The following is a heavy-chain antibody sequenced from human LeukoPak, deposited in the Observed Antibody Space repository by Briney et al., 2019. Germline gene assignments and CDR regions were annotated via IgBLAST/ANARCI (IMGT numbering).Heavy chain of an antibody. V-gene: IGHV4-39*01. CDR3: ARTPCSSTSCHNFDY. CDR2: IYYSGST. CDR1: GGSISSSSYY. D-gene: IGHD2-2*02. J-gene: IGHJ4*02. Sequence: PSETLSLTCTVSGGSISSSSYYWVWIRQPPGKGLEWIGSIYYSGSTYYNPSLKSRVTISVDTSKNQSSLKLSSVTAADTAVYYCARTPCSSTSCHNFDYWGQGTLVTVSS.